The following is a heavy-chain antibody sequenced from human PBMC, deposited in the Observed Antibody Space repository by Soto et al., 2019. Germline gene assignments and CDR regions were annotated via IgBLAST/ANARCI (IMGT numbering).Heavy chain of an antibody. V-gene: IGHV3-30-3*01. D-gene: IGHD4-17*01. Sequence: QVQLVESGGGVVQPGWSLRLSCAASGFTFSSYAMHWVRQAPGKGLEWVAVISYDGSNKYYADSVKGRFTISRDNSKNTLYLQMNSLRAEDTAVYYCARDPGDYDIDYWGQGTLVTVSS. CDR1: GFTFSSYA. J-gene: IGHJ4*02. CDR3: ARDPGDYDIDY. CDR2: ISYDGSNK.